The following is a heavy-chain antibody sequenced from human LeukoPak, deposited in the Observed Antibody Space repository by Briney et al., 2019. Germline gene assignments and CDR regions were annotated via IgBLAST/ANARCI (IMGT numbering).Heavy chain of an antibody. CDR1: GGSISSSSCY. D-gene: IGHD6-13*01. CDR2: VYYSGST. V-gene: IGHV4-30-4*08. Sequence: SETLSLTCTVSGGSISSSSCYWDWIRQPPGKGLEWIGYVYYSGSTYYNPSLKSRVTISIDTSKNQFSLKVSSVTATDTAVYYCASRAAARFDPWGQGTLVTVSS. J-gene: IGHJ5*02. CDR3: ASRAAARFDP.